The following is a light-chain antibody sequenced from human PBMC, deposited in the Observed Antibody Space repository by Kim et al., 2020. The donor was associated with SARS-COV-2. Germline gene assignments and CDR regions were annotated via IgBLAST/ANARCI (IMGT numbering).Light chain of an antibody. V-gene: IGLV2-11*01. J-gene: IGLJ1*01. CDR2: GVN. CDR3: CSHAGTSYV. CDR1: SSDVGAYNR. Sequence: QSALTQPRSVSGSPGQSVTISCIGTSSDVGAYNRVSWYQHHPGKAPKLVIHGVNQRPSGVPDRFSGFKSGNTASLTISGLQSEDEADYYCCSHAGTSYVFGSGTEVTVL.